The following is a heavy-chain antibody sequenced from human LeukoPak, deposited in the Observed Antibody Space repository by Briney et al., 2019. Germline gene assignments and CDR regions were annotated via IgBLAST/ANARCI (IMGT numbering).Heavy chain of an antibody. J-gene: IGHJ5*02. D-gene: IGHD3-3*01. V-gene: IGHV3-23*01. Sequence: GGSLRLSCAASGFTFSSYSMNWVRQAPGKGLEWVSAISGSGGSTYYADSVKGRFTISRDNSKNTLYLQMNSLRAEDTAVYYCAKRVYYDFWSGPNWFDPWGQGTLVTVSS. CDR3: AKRVYYDFWSGPNWFDP. CDR2: ISGSGGST. CDR1: GFTFSSYS.